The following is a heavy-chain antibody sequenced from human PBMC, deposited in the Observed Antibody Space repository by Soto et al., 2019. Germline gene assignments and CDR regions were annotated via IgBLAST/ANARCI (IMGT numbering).Heavy chain of an antibody. CDR2: INHSGST. CDR1: GRTFSGSF. Sequence: PSESLSLTCAVYGRTFSGSFWAWIRQTPGKGLEWIGEINHSGSTNYNPSLKSRVTISVDTSKNQFSLKLSSVTAADTAVYYCARGQSGRDYCDYRWGGGYYYGMDVWGQRTTGTVSS. D-gene: IGHD4-17*01. J-gene: IGHJ6*02. V-gene: IGHV4-34*01. CDR3: ARGQSGRDYCDYRWGGGYYYGMDV.